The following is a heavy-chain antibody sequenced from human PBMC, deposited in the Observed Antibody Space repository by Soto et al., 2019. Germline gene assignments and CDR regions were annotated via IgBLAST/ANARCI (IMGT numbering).Heavy chain of an antibody. V-gene: IGHV5-51*01. D-gene: IGHD3-3*01. CDR1: GYSFTSYW. CDR2: IYPGDSDT. Sequence: GESLKISCKSYGYSFTSYWIVWVRQLPGKGLEWMGIIYPGDSDTRYSPSFQGQVTISADKSISTAYLQWSSLKASDTAMYYCARRRSREFGVDFWGQGTLVTVSS. J-gene: IGHJ4*02. CDR3: ARRRSREFGVDF.